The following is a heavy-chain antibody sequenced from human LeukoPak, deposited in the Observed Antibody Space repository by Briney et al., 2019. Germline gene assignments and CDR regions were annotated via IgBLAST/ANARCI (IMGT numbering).Heavy chain of an antibody. D-gene: IGHD6-13*01. CDR2: ISSNGAST. V-gene: IGHV3-23*01. Sequence: HPGGSLRLSCAASGFTFSSYAMSWVRQAPGKGLEWVSGISSNGASTYYVDSVKGRFTISRDNSKNTLFLQMNSLRAEDTAVYYCAKRGSVGTLGHFDYWGQGTLVTVPS. J-gene: IGHJ4*02. CDR3: AKRGSVGTLGHFDY. CDR1: GFTFSSYA.